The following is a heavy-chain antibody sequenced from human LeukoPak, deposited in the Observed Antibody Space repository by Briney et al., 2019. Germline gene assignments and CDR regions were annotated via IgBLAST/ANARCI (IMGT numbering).Heavy chain of an antibody. CDR1: GYTFTAYY. D-gene: IGHD3-3*01. CDR2: INPNSGDT. CDR3: ARSHGSGYYQDAFDI. V-gene: IGHV1-2*02. J-gene: IGHJ3*02. Sequence: GASVKVSCKASGYTFTAYYMHWVRQAPGQGLEWMGWINPNSGDTNYAQKFQGRVTLTRDTSISTAHMELSRLRSDDTAVYYCARSHGSGYYQDAFDIWGQGTMVTVSS.